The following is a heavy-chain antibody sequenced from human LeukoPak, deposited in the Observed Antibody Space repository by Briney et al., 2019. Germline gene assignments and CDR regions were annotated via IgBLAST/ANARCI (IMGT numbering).Heavy chain of an antibody. Sequence: ASLKVSCKASGYTFSSSGISSVRQSPRQGLEWMGWISAYNGNTNYAQKLQGRVTMTTDTTTSTAYMELRSLRSDDTAVYYCAREGGSSPKYYYGKFVTGERATGTVSS. CDR1: GYTFSSSG. CDR2: ISAYNGNT. CDR3: AREGGSSPKYYYGKFV. J-gene: IGHJ6*04. V-gene: IGHV1-18*01.